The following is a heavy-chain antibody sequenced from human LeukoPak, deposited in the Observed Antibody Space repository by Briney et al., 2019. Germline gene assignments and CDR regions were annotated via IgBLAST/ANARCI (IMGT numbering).Heavy chain of an antibody. CDR1: AYTLTGYY. CDR3: ARGKAAAGTAAFDI. CDR2: INPDSGAT. V-gene: IGHV1-2*02. J-gene: IGHJ3*02. Sequence: ASVKVSCKTSAYTLTGYYMHWVRQAPGQGLEWMGWINPDSGATLYAQKFQGRVTLTSDTSINTAYMEVSRLTSDDTAVYYCARGKAAAGTAAFDIWGQGTMVTVSS. D-gene: IGHD6-13*01.